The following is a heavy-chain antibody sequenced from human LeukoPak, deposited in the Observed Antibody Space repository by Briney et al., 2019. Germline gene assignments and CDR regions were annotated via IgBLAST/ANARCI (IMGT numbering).Heavy chain of an antibody. J-gene: IGHJ3*02. CDR2: INHSGST. D-gene: IGHD5-18*01. Sequence: SETLSLTCAVYGGSFSGYSWSWIRQPPGKGLEWIGEINHSGSTNYNPSLKSRVTISVDTSKNQFSLRLSSVTAADTAVYYCARDGYSYGSLAFDIWGQGTMVTVSS. V-gene: IGHV4-34*01. CDR1: GGSFSGYS. CDR3: ARDGYSYGSLAFDI.